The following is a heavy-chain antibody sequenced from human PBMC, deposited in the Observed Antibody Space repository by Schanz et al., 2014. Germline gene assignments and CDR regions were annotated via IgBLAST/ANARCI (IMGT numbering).Heavy chain of an antibody. V-gene: IGHV3-NL1*01. CDR3: ATDYSGGGCHI. Sequence: QVRLVESGGGVVQPGGSLRLSCAASGFTFSTPGMHWVRQAPGKGLEWVSVIYSGGSTYYADSVKGRFTISRDNSKNTVYLQMNSLRAEDTALYFCATDYSGGGCHIWGQGTMVTVSS. J-gene: IGHJ3*02. D-gene: IGHD6-19*01. CDR1: GFTFSTPG. CDR2: IYSGGST.